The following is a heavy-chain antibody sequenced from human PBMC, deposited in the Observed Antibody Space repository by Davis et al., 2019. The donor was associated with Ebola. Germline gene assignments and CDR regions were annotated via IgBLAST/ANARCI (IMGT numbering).Heavy chain of an antibody. CDR2: IIPIFGTA. CDR3: ARDNMDYDFWSGYLGRFDP. D-gene: IGHD3-3*01. V-gene: IGHV1-69*13. CDR1: GYTFTGYY. Sequence: SVKVSCKASGYTFTGYYMHWVRQAPGQGLEWMGGIIPIFGTANYAQKFQGRVTITADESTSTAYMELSSLRSEDTAVYYCARDNMDYDFWSGYLGRFDPWGQGTLVTVSS. J-gene: IGHJ5*02.